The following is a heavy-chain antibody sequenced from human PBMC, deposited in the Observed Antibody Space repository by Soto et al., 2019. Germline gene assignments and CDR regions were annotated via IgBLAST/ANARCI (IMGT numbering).Heavy chain of an antibody. CDR3: ARGLDPHGN. D-gene: IGHD6-19*01. CDR2: IRSSSSYI. CDR1: GFTFSSYS. Sequence: EVQLVESGGGLVKPGGSLRLSCAPSGFTFSSYSMNWVRQAPGKGLEWVSSIRSSSSYIYYADSVKGRFTISRDNAKNSLYLQMNSLRAEDTAVYYCARGLDPHGNWGQGTLVTVSS. J-gene: IGHJ4*02. V-gene: IGHV3-21*01.